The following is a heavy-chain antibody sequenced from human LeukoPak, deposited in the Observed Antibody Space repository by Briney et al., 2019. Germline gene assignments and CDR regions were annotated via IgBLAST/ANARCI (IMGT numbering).Heavy chain of an antibody. V-gene: IGHV1-69*13. Sequence: SVKVSCKASGGTFSSYAISWVRQAPGQGLEWMGGIIPIFGTANYAQKFQGRVMITADESTSTAYMELSSLRSEDTAVYYCARHEPEEWSFDYWGQGTLVTVSS. CDR1: GGTFSSYA. D-gene: IGHD3-3*01. CDR2: IIPIFGTA. CDR3: ARHEPEEWSFDY. J-gene: IGHJ4*02.